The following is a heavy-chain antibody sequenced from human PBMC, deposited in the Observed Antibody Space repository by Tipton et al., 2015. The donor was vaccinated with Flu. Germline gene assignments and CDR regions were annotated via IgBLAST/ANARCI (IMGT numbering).Heavy chain of an antibody. CDR1: ADSISSDYY. CDR2: IFRTGTT. V-gene: IGHV4-38-2*02. CDR3: ARGHGSTDTYPDS. J-gene: IGHJ5*01. Sequence: LRLSCTISADSISSDYYWGWIRQPPGKGLEWIGNIFRTGTTYRNPSLKGRVTLSVDTSKNQFSLKLTSVTAADTALYYCARGHGSTDTYPDSWGQQTVVTVSS. D-gene: IGHD5-24*01.